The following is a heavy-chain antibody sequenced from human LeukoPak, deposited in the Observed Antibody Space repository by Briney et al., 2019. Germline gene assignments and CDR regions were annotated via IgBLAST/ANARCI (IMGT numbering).Heavy chain of an antibody. V-gene: IGHV1-2*02. CDR2: INPNSGGT. J-gene: IGHJ3*02. CDR1: GYTFTCYY. Sequence: ASVKVSCKASGYTFTCYYMHWVRQAPGQGLEWMGWINPNSGGTNYAQKFRGRVTMTRDTSISTAYMELSRLRSDDTAVYYCARWDVVVPAARDGYNFDAFDIWGQGTMVTVSS. D-gene: IGHD2-2*01. CDR3: ARWDVVVPAARDGYNFDAFDI.